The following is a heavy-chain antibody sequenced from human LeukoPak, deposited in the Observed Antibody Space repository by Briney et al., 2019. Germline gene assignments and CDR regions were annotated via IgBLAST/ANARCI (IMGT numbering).Heavy chain of an antibody. Sequence: GSSVKVSCKASRYTFTGYYMHWVRQAPGQGIEWMGWINPNSGDTNYAQKFQGRVTMTRDTSISTAYMELSRLRSDDTAVYYCARARYCSGGSCYPTYNWFDPWGQGTLVTVSS. CDR3: ARARYCSGGSCYPTYNWFDP. V-gene: IGHV1-2*02. D-gene: IGHD2-15*01. CDR1: RYTFTGYY. CDR2: INPNSGDT. J-gene: IGHJ5*02.